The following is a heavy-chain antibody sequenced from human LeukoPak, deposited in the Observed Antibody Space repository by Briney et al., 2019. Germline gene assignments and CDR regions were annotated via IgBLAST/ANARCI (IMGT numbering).Heavy chain of an antibody. D-gene: IGHD1-26*01. Sequence: GGSLRLSCAASGFIFSNARMNWGRQAPGEGLEWVGRIRNKADGGTADYAAPVKGRFIISRDDSKNTGYLQMNSLKTEGTAVYYWMDMAMGHTWDQWGQGTPVTVSS. CDR2: IRNKADGGTA. CDR3: MDMAMGHTWDQ. CDR1: GFIFSNAR. V-gene: IGHV3-15*01. J-gene: IGHJ4*02.